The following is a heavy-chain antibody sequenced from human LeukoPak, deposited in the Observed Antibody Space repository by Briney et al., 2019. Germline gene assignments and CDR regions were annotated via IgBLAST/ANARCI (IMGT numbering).Heavy chain of an antibody. V-gene: IGHV3-53*01. CDR1: GFTFSSYS. J-gene: IGHJ4*02. D-gene: IGHD2-8*02. Sequence: GGSLRLSCAASGFTFSSYSMNWVRQAPGKGLEWVSVIYSGGSTYYADSVKGRFTISRDNSKNTLYLQTNSLRAEDTAVYYCARDFSWYYFDYWGQGTLVTVSS. CDR3: ARDFSWYYFDY. CDR2: IYSGGST.